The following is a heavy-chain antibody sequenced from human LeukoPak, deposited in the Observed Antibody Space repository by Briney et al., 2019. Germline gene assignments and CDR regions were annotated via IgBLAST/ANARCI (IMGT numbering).Heavy chain of an antibody. J-gene: IGHJ5*01. CDR1: GGSINSYY. D-gene: IGHD2-2*01. Sequence: SETLSLTCAVAGGSINSYYWSWIRQPPGKGLEWIGYIHYSGNTNYNPSLKSRVTISIDMYKKQFSLKLSSVTAADTAVYYCARLWRYCSSTSCYGASYFDSWGQGTLVTVSS. V-gene: IGHV4-59*01. CDR3: ARLWRYCSSTSCYGASYFDS. CDR2: IHYSGNT.